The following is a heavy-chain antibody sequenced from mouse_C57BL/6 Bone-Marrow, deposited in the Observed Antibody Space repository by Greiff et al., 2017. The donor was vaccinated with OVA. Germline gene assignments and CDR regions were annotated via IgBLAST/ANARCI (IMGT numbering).Heavy chain of an antibody. V-gene: IGHV1-53*01. CDR1: GYTFTSYW. CDR2: INPSNGGT. D-gene: IGHD1-1*01. CDR3: AWWGFVTTVVEGNY. Sequence: VQLQQPGTELVKPGASVKLSCKASGYTFTSYWMHWVKQRPGQGLEWIGNINPSNGGTNYNEKFKSKATLTVDKSSSTAYMQLSSLTSESSAVYYGAWWGFVTTVVEGNYWGQGTTLTVSS. J-gene: IGHJ2*01.